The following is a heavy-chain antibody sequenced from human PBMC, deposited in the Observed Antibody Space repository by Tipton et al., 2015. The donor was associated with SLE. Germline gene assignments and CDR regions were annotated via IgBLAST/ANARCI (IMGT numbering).Heavy chain of an antibody. CDR1: GFTFSSYE. CDR3: AREGQGGHDLDY. V-gene: IGHV3-48*03. CDR2: ISSSGGTI. D-gene: IGHD5-12*01. Sequence: SLRLSCAASGFTFSSYEMNWVRQAPGKGLEWVSYISSSGGTIYHADSVKGRFTISRDNAKNSLSLQMRSLSGEDTAVYYCAREGQGGHDLDYWGQGTLVTVSS. J-gene: IGHJ4*02.